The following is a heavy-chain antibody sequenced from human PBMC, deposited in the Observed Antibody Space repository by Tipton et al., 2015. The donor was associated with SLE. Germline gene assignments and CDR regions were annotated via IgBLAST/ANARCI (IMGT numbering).Heavy chain of an antibody. J-gene: IGHJ6*03. CDR1: GGSFSGYY. CDR3: ARHYYYYYMDV. CDR2: INHNGVT. Sequence: LRLSCAVYGGSFSGYYWSWIRQPPGKGLEWIGKINHNGVTNYNPSLKSRVTISVDTSKNQFSLKLSSVTAADTAVYYCARHYYYYYMDVWGTGTTVTVSS. V-gene: IGHV4-34*01.